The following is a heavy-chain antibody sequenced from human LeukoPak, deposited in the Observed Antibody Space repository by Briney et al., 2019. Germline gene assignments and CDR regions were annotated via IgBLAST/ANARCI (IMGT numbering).Heavy chain of an antibody. D-gene: IGHD2-15*01. CDR2: IYYSGST. Sequence: PSETLSLTCAVYGGSFSGYYWSWIRQPPGKGLEWIGSIYYSGSTYYNPSLKSRVTISVDTSKNQFSLKLSSVTAADTAVYYCARQDDGAFDIWGQGTMVTVSS. CDR3: ARQDDGAFDI. J-gene: IGHJ3*02. V-gene: IGHV4-34*01. CDR1: GGSFSGYY.